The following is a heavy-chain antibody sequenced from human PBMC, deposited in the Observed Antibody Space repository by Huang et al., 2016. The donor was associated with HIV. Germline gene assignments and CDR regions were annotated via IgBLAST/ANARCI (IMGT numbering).Heavy chain of an antibody. CDR1: GFDFSDYG. CDR3: ARVDAAANMMGVDL. J-gene: IGHJ4*02. CDR2: SSSDGNYI. D-gene: IGHD2-2*01. Sequence: EVRLVESGGGLVHPGGSLRLSCVVSGFDFSDYGMNWVRQNLGKGLEEVASSSSDGNYIYYSDSVRGRFTIFRDNAKNSVSLQMNILGAEDTAVYFCARVDAAANMMGVDLWGRGSLVTVSS. V-gene: IGHV3-21*02.